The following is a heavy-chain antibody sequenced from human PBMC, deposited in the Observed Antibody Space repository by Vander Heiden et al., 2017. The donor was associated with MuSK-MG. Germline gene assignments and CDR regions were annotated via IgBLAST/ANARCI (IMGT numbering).Heavy chain of an antibody. CDR3: AREVRGSGYYHKNFDY. CDR1: GFTFSSYS. Sequence: EVQLVESGGGLVKPGGSLRLSCAASGFTFSSYSMNWVRQAPGKGLEWVSSISSSSSYIYYADSVKGRFTISRDNAKNSLYLQMNSLRAEDTAVYYCAREVRGSGYYHKNFDYWGQGTLVTVSS. CDR2: ISSSSSYI. J-gene: IGHJ4*02. V-gene: IGHV3-21*01. D-gene: IGHD3-22*01.